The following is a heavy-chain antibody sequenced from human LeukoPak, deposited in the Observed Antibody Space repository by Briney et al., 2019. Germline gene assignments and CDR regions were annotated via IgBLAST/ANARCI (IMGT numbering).Heavy chain of an antibody. CDR3: ARGPPYDFWSGYQVYYYYYMDV. V-gene: IGHV4-59*01. CDR1: GGSISSYY. J-gene: IGHJ6*03. CDR2: IYYSGST. Sequence: SETLSPTCTVSGGSISSYYWSWIRQPPGKGLEWIGYIYYSGSTNYNPSLKSRVTISVDTSKNQFSLKLSSVTAADTAVYYCARGPPYDFWSGYQVYYYYYMDVWGKGTTVTVSS. D-gene: IGHD3-3*01.